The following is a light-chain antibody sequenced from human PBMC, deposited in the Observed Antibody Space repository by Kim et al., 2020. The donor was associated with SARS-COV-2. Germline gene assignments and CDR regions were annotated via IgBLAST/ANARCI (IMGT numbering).Light chain of an antibody. CDR2: DAS. V-gene: IGKV3-11*01. J-gene: IGKJ1*01. CDR1: QSVSSY. Sequence: LSPGERATLSCRASQSVSSYLAWSQQKPGQAPRLLIYDASTRATGIPARFSGSGSGTDFTLTISSLEPEDFAVYYCQQRSNWPRTFGQGTKVDIK. CDR3: QQRSNWPRT.